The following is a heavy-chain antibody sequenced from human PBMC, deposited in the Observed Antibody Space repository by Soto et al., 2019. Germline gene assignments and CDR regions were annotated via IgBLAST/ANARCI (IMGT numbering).Heavy chain of an antibody. V-gene: IGHV1-69*02. CDR1: GGTFSSYT. D-gene: IGHD3-9*01. Sequence: GASVKVSCKASGGTFSSYTISWVRQAPGQGLEWMGRIIPILGIANYAQKFQGRVTITADKSTSTAYMELSSLRSEDTAVYYCARGRERRYFDWLLAPFDYWGQGTLVT. CDR2: IIPILGIA. CDR3: ARGRERRYFDWLLAPFDY. J-gene: IGHJ4*02.